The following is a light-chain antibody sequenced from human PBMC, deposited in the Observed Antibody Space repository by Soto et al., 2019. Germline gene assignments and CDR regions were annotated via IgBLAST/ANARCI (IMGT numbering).Light chain of an antibody. CDR3: AVWDDGLNGYV. Sequence: QSVLTQPPSASGTPGQRVTMSCSGSSSNIGSNSVNWYHQLPATDPKLLIYINNHRPSGVPDRFSVSKSGPFASLAICGLPFEDEADYSCAVWDDGLNGYVLGSGTKVTV. V-gene: IGLV1-44*01. CDR1: SSNIGSNS. J-gene: IGLJ1*01. CDR2: INN.